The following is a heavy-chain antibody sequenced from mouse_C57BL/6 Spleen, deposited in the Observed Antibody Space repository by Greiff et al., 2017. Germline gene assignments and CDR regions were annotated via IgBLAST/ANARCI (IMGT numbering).Heavy chain of an antibody. CDR3: AREATVVGGPYAMDY. D-gene: IGHD1-1*01. CDR2: IDPSDSYT. J-gene: IGHJ4*01. V-gene: IGHV1-50*01. Sequence: QVQLQQPGAELVKPGASVKLSCKASGYTFTSYWMQWVKQRPGQGLEWIGEIDPSDSYTNYNQKFKGKATLTVDTSSSPAYMQLSSLTSEDSAVYYCAREATVVGGPYAMDYWGQGTSVTVSS. CDR1: GYTFTSYW.